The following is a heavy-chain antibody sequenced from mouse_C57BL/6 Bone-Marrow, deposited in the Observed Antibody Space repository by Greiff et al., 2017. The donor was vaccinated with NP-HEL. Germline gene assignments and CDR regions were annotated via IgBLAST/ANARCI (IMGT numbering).Heavy chain of an antibody. D-gene: IGHD1-1*01. CDR3: ARGRVTTVVATWDFGC. CDR2: IYPRSGNT. CDR1: GYTFTSYG. V-gene: IGHV1-81*01. Sequence: VQLQQSGAELARPGASVKLSCKASGYTFTSYGISWVKQRTGQGLEWIGEIYPRSGNTYYNEKFKGKATLTADKSSSTAYMELRSLTSEDSAVYYCARGRVTTVVATWDFGCWGQGTTLTVSS. J-gene: IGHJ2*01.